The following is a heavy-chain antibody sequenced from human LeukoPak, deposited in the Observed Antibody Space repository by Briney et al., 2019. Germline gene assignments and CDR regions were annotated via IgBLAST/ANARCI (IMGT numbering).Heavy chain of an antibody. Sequence: PGGSLRLSCAASGFTFSSYGMHWVRQAPGKGLEWVAFIRYDGTNKYYADSVKGRFTISRDNSKNTLYPQMNSLRAEDTAVYYCAKDRESNIVLVPAAVDYWGQGTLVTVSS. D-gene: IGHD2-2*01. CDR2: IRYDGTNK. CDR1: GFTFSSYG. V-gene: IGHV3-30*02. J-gene: IGHJ4*02. CDR3: AKDRESNIVLVPAAVDY.